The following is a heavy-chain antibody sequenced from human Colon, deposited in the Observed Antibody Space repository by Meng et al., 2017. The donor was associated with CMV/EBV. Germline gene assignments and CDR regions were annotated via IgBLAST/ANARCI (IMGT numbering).Heavy chain of an antibody. CDR1: GFTFTNYA. Sequence: GESLKISCVASGFTFTNYAMHWVRQAPGKGLEWVAIISYDDRSEEYADSVKGRFTISRDTSKNTVYLQMNSLTSEDTAVYYCARGDWQLESPLIGKKHYSYNNMDVWGQGTTVTVSS. CDR2: ISYDDRSE. V-gene: IGHV3-30*04. J-gene: IGHJ6*02. CDR3: ARGDWQLESPLIGKKHYSYNNMDV. D-gene: IGHD6-6*01.